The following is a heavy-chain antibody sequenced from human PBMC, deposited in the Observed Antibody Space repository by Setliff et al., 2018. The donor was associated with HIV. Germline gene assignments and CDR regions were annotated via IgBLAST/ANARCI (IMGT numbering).Heavy chain of an antibody. D-gene: IGHD4-17*01. CDR1: GYSISSGYY. V-gene: IGHV4-38-2*02. J-gene: IGHJ3*02. CDR2: IYHAGNT. CDR3: ARGTTLNVVPDAFDI. Sequence: SETLSLPCTVPGYSISSGYYWAWIRQPPGKGLEWIGHIYHAGNTYYSPSLKSRVTISCDTSKNQISLRLNSLPAADTALYYCARGTTLNVVPDAFDIWGQGTMVTVSS.